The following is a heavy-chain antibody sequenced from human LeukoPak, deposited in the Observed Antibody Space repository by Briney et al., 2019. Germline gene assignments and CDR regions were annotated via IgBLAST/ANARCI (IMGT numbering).Heavy chain of an antibody. D-gene: IGHD1-26*01. CDR1: GFSLSTSGMC. CDR3: ARIRNPSGRYYFDS. CDR2: IDWDDDK. J-gene: IGHJ4*02. Sequence: SGPTLVNPTQTLTLTCTFFGFSLSTSGMCVNWIRQPPGKALEWLARIDWDDDKYYSTSLKTRLTISKDTSKNQVVLTMTNMDPVDTATYYCARIRNPSGRYYFDSWGQGTLVTVSS. V-gene: IGHV2-70*11.